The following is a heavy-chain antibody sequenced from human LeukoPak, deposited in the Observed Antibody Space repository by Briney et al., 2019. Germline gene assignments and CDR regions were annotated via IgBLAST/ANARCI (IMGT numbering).Heavy chain of an antibody. CDR2: INPNSGGT. D-gene: IGHD6-25*01. Sequence: ASVKVSCKASGYTFTGYYIHWVRQAPGQGLEWLGWINPNSGGTNSAQKFQGRVTMTRDTSISTAYMELSRLRSDDTAVYYCARTATLFGYFDYWGQGTPVTVSS. V-gene: IGHV1-2*02. CDR3: ARTATLFGYFDY. J-gene: IGHJ4*02. CDR1: GYTFTGYY.